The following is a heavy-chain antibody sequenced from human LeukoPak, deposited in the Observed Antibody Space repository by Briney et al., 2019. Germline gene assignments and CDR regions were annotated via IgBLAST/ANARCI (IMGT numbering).Heavy chain of an antibody. CDR1: GGSFGGYY. CDR2: INHSGST. J-gene: IGHJ4*02. Sequence: SETLSLTCAVYGGSFGGYYWSWIRQPPGKGLEWIGEINHSGSTNYNPSLKSRVTISVDTSKNQFSLKLSSVTAANTAVYYCARVGGKYSYGSVGYWGQGTLVTVSS. D-gene: IGHD5-18*01. V-gene: IGHV4-34*01. CDR3: ARVGGKYSYGSVGY.